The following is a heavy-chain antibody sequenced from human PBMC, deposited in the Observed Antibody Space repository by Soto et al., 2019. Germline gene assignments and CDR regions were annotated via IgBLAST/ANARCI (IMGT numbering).Heavy chain of an antibody. Sequence: PSEALSLTCSGSGGSISSYYWSWIRQPPGKGLEWIGYIYYSGSTNYNPSLKSRVTISVDTSKNQFSLKLSSVTAADTAVYYCARDGTENGDYWFDPWGQGTLVTVSS. J-gene: IGHJ5*02. CDR1: GGSISSYY. CDR3: ARDGTENGDYWFDP. CDR2: IYYSGST. D-gene: IGHD4-17*01. V-gene: IGHV4-59*01.